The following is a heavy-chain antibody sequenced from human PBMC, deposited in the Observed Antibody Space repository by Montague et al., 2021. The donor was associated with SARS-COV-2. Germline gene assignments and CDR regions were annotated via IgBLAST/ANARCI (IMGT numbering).Heavy chain of an antibody. Sequence: SETLSLTCAVYGGSFSGYYWSWIRQPPGKGLEWIGEINHSGSTNYNPSLKSRVTISADTSMNQFSLKLSSVTAADTAVYYCARGPRITMIVVVITDIWFDPWGQGTLVTVSS. J-gene: IGHJ5*02. CDR3: ARGPRITMIVVVITDIWFDP. D-gene: IGHD3-22*01. V-gene: IGHV4-34*01. CDR1: GGSFSGYY. CDR2: INHSGST.